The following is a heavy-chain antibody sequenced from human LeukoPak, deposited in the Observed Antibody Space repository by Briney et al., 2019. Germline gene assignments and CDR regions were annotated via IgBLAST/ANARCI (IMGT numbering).Heavy chain of an antibody. CDR2: IKSKRDGEAT. V-gene: IGHV3-15*01. D-gene: IGHD3-22*01. J-gene: IGHJ4*02. CDR1: GFSFSGAW. CDR3: ATDDYYARSGASGADYFDY. Sequence: MTGGSLRLSCGASGFSFSGAWMSWVRQAPGKGLEWVARIKSKRDGEATDYAAPVKGRFSISRDDSKTTLYLQMNSLKTEDTAMYYCATDDYYARSGASGADYFDYWGQGILVTVSS.